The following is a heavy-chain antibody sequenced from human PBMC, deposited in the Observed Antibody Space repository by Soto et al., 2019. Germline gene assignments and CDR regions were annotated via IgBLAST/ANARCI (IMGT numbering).Heavy chain of an antibody. D-gene: IGHD4-17*01. CDR2: ISHDVNNK. CDR3: VKKSTTVAPSDY. J-gene: IGHJ4*02. Sequence: GGSLRLSCAASGFIFSNYGMHWVRQAPGKGLEWVAFISHDVNNKHYADSVKGRFTISRDNSKNTLYLQMNSLRDEDTAVYYCVKKSTTVAPSDYWGQGTLVTVSS. CDR1: GFIFSNYG. V-gene: IGHV3-30*18.